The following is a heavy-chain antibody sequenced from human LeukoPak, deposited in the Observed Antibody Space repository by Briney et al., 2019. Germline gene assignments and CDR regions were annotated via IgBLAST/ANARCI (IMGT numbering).Heavy chain of an antibody. CDR1: GFTISSYW. CDR3: ARDVGYDSSGYYPYYFDY. Sequence: GGSLRLSCAASGFTISSYWMTWVRQAPGKGLEWVANIKQDGSEKYYVDSVQGRFTIPRDNAKNLLYLQMNSLRAEDTAVYYCARDVGYDSSGYYPYYFDYWGQGTLGTVSS. V-gene: IGHV3-7*05. CDR2: IKQDGSEK. J-gene: IGHJ4*02. D-gene: IGHD3-22*01.